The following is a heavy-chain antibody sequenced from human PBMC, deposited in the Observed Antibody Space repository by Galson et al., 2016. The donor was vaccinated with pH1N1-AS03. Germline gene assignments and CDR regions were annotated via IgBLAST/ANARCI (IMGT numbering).Heavy chain of an antibody. J-gene: IGHJ4*02. D-gene: IGHD5-24*01. Sequence: SLRLSCAASGFTLSSYWMHWVRQAPGKGLVWVSRINVDGSSTSYVDSVQGRFTISRDNAKNTLYLQMNSLRPEDTAVYYRARSEDGYNCVCEDWGQGSLVTVSS. CDR3: ARSEDGYNCVCED. CDR2: INVDGSST. V-gene: IGHV3-74*01. CDR1: GFTLSSYW.